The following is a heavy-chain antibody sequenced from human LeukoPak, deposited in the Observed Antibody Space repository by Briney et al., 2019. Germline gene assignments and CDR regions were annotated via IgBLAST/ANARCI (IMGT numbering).Heavy chain of an antibody. V-gene: IGHV4-39*01. CDR3: ARQDCSSTSCLFDY. D-gene: IGHD2-2*01. Sequence: PSETLSLTCTVSGGSISSSSYYWGWIRQRPGKGLEWIGSIYYSGSTYYNPSLKSRVTISVDTSKNQFSLKLSSVTAADTAVYYCARQDCSSTSCLFDYWGQGTLVTVSS. CDR1: GGSISSSSYY. CDR2: IYYSGST. J-gene: IGHJ4*02.